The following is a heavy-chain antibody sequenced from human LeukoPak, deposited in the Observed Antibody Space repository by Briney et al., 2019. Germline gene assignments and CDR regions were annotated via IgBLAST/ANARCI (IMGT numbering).Heavy chain of an antibody. D-gene: IGHD5-24*01. CDR1: GFTFSSYA. CDR2: ISYGGSNK. CDR3: ARDGGWLQFAAFDI. J-gene: IGHJ3*02. Sequence: AGRSLRLSCAASGFTFSSYAMHWVRQAPGKGLEWVAVISYGGSNKYYADSVKGRFTISRDNSKNTLYLQMNSLRAEDTAVYYCARDGGWLQFAAFDIWGQGTMVTVSS. V-gene: IGHV3-30-3*01.